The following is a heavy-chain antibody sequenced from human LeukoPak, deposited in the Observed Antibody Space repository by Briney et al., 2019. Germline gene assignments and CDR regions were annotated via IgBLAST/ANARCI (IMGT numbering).Heavy chain of an antibody. CDR1: GYTFTSYY. V-gene: IGHV1-46*01. J-gene: IGHJ4*02. CDR3: ARPRSPMYSGSHHRLPFDY. Sequence: EASVKVSCKASGYTFTSYYMHWVRQAPGQGLEWMGIINPSGGSTSYAQKFQGGVTMTRDTSTSTVYMELSSPRSEDTAVYYCARPRSPMYSGSHHRLPFDYWGQGTLVTVSS. CDR2: INPSGGST. D-gene: IGHD1-26*01.